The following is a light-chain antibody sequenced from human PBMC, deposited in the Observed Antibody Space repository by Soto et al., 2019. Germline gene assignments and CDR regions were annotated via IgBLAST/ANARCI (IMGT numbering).Light chain of an antibody. CDR1: SSDVGSYNL. Sequence: QSALTQPASVSGSPGQSITISCTGTSSDVGSYNLVSWYQQHPGRAPNLIIYEVIERPSGVSNRFSGFKSGNTASLTISGLQAGDDADYYCCSYAGGSTLVFGGGTKLTVL. CDR3: CSYAGGSTLV. V-gene: IGLV2-23*02. J-gene: IGLJ2*01. CDR2: EVI.